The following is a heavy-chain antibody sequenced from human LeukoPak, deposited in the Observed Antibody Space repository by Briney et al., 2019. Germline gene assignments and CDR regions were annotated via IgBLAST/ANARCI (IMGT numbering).Heavy chain of an antibody. D-gene: IGHD2/OR15-2a*01. J-gene: IGHJ4*02. CDR3: ACNQTRGSAHRVDY. CDR2: IWYDGSNK. Sequence: GRSLRLSCAASGFTFSNYGMHWVCQAPGKGLEWVAVIWYDGSNKYCSDSVKGRFTISRDNSKNTLYLQMNSLRAEDTAVYYCACNQTRGSAHRVDYWGQGTLVTVSS. CDR1: GFTFSNYG. V-gene: IGHV3-33*01.